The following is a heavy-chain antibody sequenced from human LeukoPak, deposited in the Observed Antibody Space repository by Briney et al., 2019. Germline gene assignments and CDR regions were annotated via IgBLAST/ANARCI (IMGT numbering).Heavy chain of an antibody. CDR3: ARQLDSLTGYGGNDAFDI. CDR1: GFTFSSYS. V-gene: IGHV3-48*04. D-gene: IGHD3-9*01. Sequence: VGSLRLSCAASGFTFSSYSMNWVRQAPGKGLEWVSYISSRGSTIYYAASVKGRFTISRDNAKNSLYLQMNSLRAEDTAVYYCARQLDSLTGYGGNDAFDIWGQGTMVTVSS. J-gene: IGHJ3*02. CDR2: ISSRGSTI.